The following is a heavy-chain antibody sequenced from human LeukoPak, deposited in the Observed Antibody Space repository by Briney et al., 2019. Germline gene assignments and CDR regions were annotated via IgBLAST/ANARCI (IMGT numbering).Heavy chain of an antibody. CDR3: GRSDYGSGIYHYYFDY. CDR1: GFTFSNAW. D-gene: IGHD3-16*02. Sequence: GGSLRLSCAASGFTFSNAWMSWVRQAPGKGLEWVSVIYSGGSTYYADSVKGRFTISRDNSKNTLYLQMNSLRAEDTAVYYCGRSDYGSGIYHYYFDYGGREPLSPSPQ. J-gene: IGHJ4*02. V-gene: IGHV3-53*01. CDR2: IYSGGST.